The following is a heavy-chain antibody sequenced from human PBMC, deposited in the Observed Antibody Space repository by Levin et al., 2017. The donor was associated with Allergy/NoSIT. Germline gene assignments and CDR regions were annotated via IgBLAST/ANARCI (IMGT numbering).Heavy chain of an antibody. Sequence: SETLSLTCAVYGGSFSGYYWSWIRQPPGKGLEWIGEINHSGSTNYNPSLKSRVTISVDTSKNQFSLKLSSVTAADTAVYYCARRSDYDILTGYYFGQFNWFDPWGQGTLVTVSS. CDR1: GGSFSGYY. D-gene: IGHD3-9*01. CDR3: ARRSDYDILTGYYFGQFNWFDP. CDR2: INHSGST. J-gene: IGHJ5*02. V-gene: IGHV4-34*01.